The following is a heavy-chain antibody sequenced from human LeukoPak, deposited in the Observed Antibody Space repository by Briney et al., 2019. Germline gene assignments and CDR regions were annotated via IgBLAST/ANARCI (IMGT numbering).Heavy chain of an antibody. Sequence: PGGSLRLSCAASGFTFSNYWMHWVRRAPGKGLEWVSAISGSGNTTYYADSVKGRFTISRDNSKNTLYLQVNSLRAEDTAVYYCAKGRAATVDYWGQGTLVTVSS. CDR2: ISGSGNTT. V-gene: IGHV3-23*01. D-gene: IGHD6-25*01. CDR3: AKGRAATVDY. J-gene: IGHJ4*02. CDR1: GFTFSNYW.